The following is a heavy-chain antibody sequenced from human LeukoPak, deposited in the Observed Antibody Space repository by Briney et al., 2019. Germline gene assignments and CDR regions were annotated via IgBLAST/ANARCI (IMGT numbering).Heavy chain of an antibody. CDR2: ISSSSSYI. J-gene: IGHJ4*02. CDR1: GFTFSSYS. CDR3: ARAGVDTAMGFDY. V-gene: IGHV3-21*01. D-gene: IGHD5-18*01. Sequence: PGGSLRLSCAASGFTFSSYSMNWVRQAPGKGLEWVSSISSSSSYIYYAGSVKGRFTISRDNAKNSLYLQMNSLRAEDTAVYYCARAGVDTAMGFDYWGQGTLVTVSS.